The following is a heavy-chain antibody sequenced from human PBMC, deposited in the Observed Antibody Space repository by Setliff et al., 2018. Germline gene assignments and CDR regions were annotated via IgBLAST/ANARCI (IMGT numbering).Heavy chain of an antibody. CDR3: ARTTGYRLEGDFDY. V-gene: IGHV3-11*01. CDR1: GFTFSNYY. Sequence: PGGSLRLSCAASGFTFSNYYMTWIRQAPGKGLEWISYIHDSGNPTYYADSVKGRFTVSRDNAKNSLYLRMTSLRAEDTAIYYCARTTGYRLEGDFDYWGQGTL. J-gene: IGHJ4*02. D-gene: IGHD3-16*01. CDR2: IHDSGNPT.